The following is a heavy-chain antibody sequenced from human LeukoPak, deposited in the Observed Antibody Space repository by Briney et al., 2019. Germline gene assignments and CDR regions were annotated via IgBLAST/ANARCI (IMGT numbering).Heavy chain of an antibody. J-gene: IGHJ4*02. D-gene: IGHD2-15*01. CDR3: ARGPTYCSSSSCLQGE. CDR2: IYTSGST. V-gene: IGHV4-61*02. Sequence: SETLSFTCTVSGGSISSGSYYWSWIRQPAGKGLEWIGRIYTSGSTNYNPSLKSRVTISVDTSKNQFSLKLSSVTAADTAVYYCARGPTYCSSSSCLQGEWGQGTLVTVSS. CDR1: GGSISSGSYY.